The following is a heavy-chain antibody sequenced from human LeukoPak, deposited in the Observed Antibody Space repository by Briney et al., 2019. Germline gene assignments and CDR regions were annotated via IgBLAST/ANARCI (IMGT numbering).Heavy chain of an antibody. CDR2: LSFGGGTI. CDR3: AKEVVPGTSRSFDY. J-gene: IGHJ4*02. V-gene: IGHV3-23*01. D-gene: IGHD2-2*01. Sequence: GGSLRLSCAASGFTFSSYTMAWVRQAPGKGLECVSSLSFGGGTIYYADSVKGRFTISRDASKNTLYLQMNSLRAEDTAIYYCAKEVVPGTSRSFDYWGQGTLVTVSS. CDR1: GFTFSSYT.